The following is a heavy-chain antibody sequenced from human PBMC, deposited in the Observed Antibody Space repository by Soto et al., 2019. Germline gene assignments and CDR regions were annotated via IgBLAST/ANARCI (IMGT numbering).Heavy chain of an antibody. Sequence: PLPGTVSGGTISGGGYYWSWIRQHPGKGLEWIGYIYYSGSTYYNPSLKSRVTISVDTSKNQFSLKLSSVTAADTAVYYCARGSPPRYCSGGSCQRAFDYWGQGTLVTVSS. CDR3: ARGSPPRYCSGGSCQRAFDY. V-gene: IGHV4-31*03. J-gene: IGHJ4*02. CDR2: IYYSGST. D-gene: IGHD2-15*01. CDR1: GGTISGGGYY.